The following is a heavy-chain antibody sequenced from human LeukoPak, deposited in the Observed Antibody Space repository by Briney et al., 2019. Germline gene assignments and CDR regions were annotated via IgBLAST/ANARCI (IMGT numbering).Heavy chain of an antibody. CDR1: GFTFSSYA. CDR2: ISGSGGST. Sequence: GGSLRLSCAASGFTFSSYARSWVRQAPGKGLEWVSDISGSGGSTYYADSVKGRFTISRDNSKNTLYLQMNSLRAEDTAVYYCAKAPPYQLLYGDAFDIWGQGTMVTVSS. CDR3: AKAPPYQLLYGDAFDI. J-gene: IGHJ3*02. V-gene: IGHV3-23*01. D-gene: IGHD2-2*02.